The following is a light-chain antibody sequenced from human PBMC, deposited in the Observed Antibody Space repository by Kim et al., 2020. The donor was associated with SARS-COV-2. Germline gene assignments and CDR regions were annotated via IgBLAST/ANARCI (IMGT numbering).Light chain of an antibody. CDR3: HQHSSWPGT. V-gene: IGKV3-11*01. Sequence: EIVLTQSPATLSLSPEDRATLSCRASQGVSNYLAWYQQKPGQAPRLLISDASNRATGIPARFSGSGSGTDFTLTISSLEPEDFTFYYCHQHSSWPGTFGQGTKVDIK. CDR2: DAS. J-gene: IGKJ1*01. CDR1: QGVSNY.